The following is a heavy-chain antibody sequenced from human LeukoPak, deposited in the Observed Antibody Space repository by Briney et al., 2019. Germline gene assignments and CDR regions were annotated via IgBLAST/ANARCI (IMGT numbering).Heavy chain of an antibody. D-gene: IGHD2-2*01. V-gene: IGHV4-4*02. J-gene: IGHJ3*02. Sequence: PSGTLSLTCVVSGDSISSSTWWSWVRQPPGKGLEWIGEIYHSGSANYSPSLRSRVTISVDKSKNQFSLRLRSVTAADTAVYYCAFAYQLHDWGSHDAFDIWGQGTMVTVSS. CDR1: GDSISSSTW. CDR2: IYHSGSA. CDR3: AFAYQLHDWGSHDAFDI.